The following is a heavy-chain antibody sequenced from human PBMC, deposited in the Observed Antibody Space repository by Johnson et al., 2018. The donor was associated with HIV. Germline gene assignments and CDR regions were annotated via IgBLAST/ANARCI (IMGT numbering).Heavy chain of an antibody. CDR1: GFTFSDYY. D-gene: IGHD6-13*01. CDR3: ARDSSVCWYPHAFDS. V-gene: IGHV3-11*04. J-gene: IGHJ3*02. CDR2: ISSSGSTI. Sequence: QVQLVESGGGLVKPGGSPRLSCAASGFTFSDYYMSWIRQAPGKGLEWVSYISSSGSTIYYAASVGGRFTISRDNAKNSLYLQMNSLRAEDTAVYYCARDSSVCWYPHAFDSWGQGTMVTVSS.